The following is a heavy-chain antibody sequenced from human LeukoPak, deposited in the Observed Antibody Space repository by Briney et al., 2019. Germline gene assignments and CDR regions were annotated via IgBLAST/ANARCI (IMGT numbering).Heavy chain of an antibody. D-gene: IGHD3-10*01. V-gene: IGHV1-18*01. CDR1: GYTFTSYG. CDR2: ISAYNGNT. Sequence: ASVKVSCKASGYTFTSYGISWVRRAPGQGLEWMGWISAYNGNTNYAQKLQGRVTMTTDTSTSTAYMELRSLRSDDTAVYYCARGGLYGSGSLDAFDIWGQGTMVTVSS. J-gene: IGHJ3*02. CDR3: ARGGLYGSGSLDAFDI.